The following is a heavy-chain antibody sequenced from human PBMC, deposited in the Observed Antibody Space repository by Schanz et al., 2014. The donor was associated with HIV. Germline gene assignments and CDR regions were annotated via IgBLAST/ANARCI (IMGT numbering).Heavy chain of an antibody. D-gene: IGHD3-22*01. J-gene: IGHJ4*02. V-gene: IGHV3-NL1*01. CDR3: AKPEYDSRGNSQSHFDY. CDR2: ISESGSRS. Sequence: QVQLVESGGGVVQPGGSLRLSCVASGFAFGIYGMHWVRQAPGKGLEWVSSISESGSRSYYADSVNGRFTISRDNSKNTLYLQMTTLRTEDTAVYYCAKPEYDSRGNSQSHFDYGGQGTLVTVSS. CDR1: GFAFGIYG.